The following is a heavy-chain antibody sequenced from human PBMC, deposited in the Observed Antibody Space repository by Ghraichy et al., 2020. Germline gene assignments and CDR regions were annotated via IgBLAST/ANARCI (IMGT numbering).Heavy chain of an antibody. D-gene: IGHD4-23*01. Sequence: ESLNISCTVSGGSISSYYWSWIRQPAGKGLEWIGRIYTSGSTNYNPSLKSRVTMSVDTSKNQFSLKLSSVTAADTAVYYCARVTTTVVTPYAFDIWGQGTMVTVSS. CDR1: GGSISSYY. CDR3: ARVTTTVVTPYAFDI. J-gene: IGHJ3*02. CDR2: IYTSGST. V-gene: IGHV4-4*07.